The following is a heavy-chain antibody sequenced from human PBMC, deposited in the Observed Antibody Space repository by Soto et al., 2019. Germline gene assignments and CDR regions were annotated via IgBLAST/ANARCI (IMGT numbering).Heavy chain of an antibody. Sequence: SETLSLTCTVSGGSISSYYWSWIRQPPGKGLEWIGYIYYSGSTNYNPSLKSRVTISVDTSKNQLSLKLSSVTAADTAVYYCARDGGNGYYGSGSFSDYYYGMDVWGQGTTVTVSS. J-gene: IGHJ6*02. D-gene: IGHD3-10*01. CDR1: GGSISSYY. CDR3: ARDGGNGYYGSGSFSDYYYGMDV. V-gene: IGHV4-59*01. CDR2: IYYSGST.